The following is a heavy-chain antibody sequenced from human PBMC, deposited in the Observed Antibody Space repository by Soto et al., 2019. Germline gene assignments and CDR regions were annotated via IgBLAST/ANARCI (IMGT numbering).Heavy chain of an antibody. J-gene: IGHJ4*02. V-gene: IGHV4-31*03. CDR1: GGSISSGGYY. D-gene: IGHD2-21*02. Sequence: QVQLQESGPGLVKPSQTLSLTCTVSGGSISSGGYYWSWICQHPGKGLEWIGYIYYSGSTYYNPSLKSRVTISVDTSKNQFSLKLSSVTAADTAVYYCARVAPPYCGGDCYIDYWGQGTLVTVSS. CDR2: IYYSGST. CDR3: ARVAPPYCGGDCYIDY.